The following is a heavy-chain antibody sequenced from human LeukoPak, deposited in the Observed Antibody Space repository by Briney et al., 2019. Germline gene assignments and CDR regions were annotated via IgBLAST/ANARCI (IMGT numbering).Heavy chain of an antibody. CDR1: GFIVSSNF. CDR2: IYPGGST. CDR3: ARDSGSSSSFH. D-gene: IGHD6-13*01. J-gene: IGHJ4*02. V-gene: IGHV3-66*02. Sequence: PGGSLRLSCAASGFIVSSNFMSWVRRAPGKGLEWVSVIYPGGSTNYADSVKGRFTISRDNSKNTLYLQMNSLRAEDTAVYYCARDSGSSSSFHWGQGTLVTVSS.